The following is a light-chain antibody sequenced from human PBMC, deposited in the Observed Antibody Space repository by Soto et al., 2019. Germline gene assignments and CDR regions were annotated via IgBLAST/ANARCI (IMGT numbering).Light chain of an antibody. CDR2: DAS. V-gene: IGKV3-11*01. CDR1: QSVSTS. CDR3: QLRDVWPS. J-gene: IGKJ1*01. Sequence: IVLTQSPVTLALSPGERAVLSCRASQSVSTSLAWYQHKPGQAPRLFIYDASKRAPGIPARFSGSGSGTDFALTISSLEPEDFAVYYCQLRDVWPSFGQGTKVEI.